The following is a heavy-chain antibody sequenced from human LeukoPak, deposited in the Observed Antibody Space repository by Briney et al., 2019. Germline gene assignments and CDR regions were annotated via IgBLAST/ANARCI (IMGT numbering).Heavy chain of an antibody. Sequence: GGSLRLSCAASGFTVSSNYMSWVRQAPGKGLEWVSVIYSGGNTSYADSVKGRFTISRDNSKNTLYLQMNSLRAEDTAVYYCARSYDILTGYGDYWGQGTLVTVSS. CDR2: IYSGGNT. V-gene: IGHV3-53*05. D-gene: IGHD3-9*01. CDR3: ARSYDILTGYGDY. J-gene: IGHJ4*02. CDR1: GFTVSSNY.